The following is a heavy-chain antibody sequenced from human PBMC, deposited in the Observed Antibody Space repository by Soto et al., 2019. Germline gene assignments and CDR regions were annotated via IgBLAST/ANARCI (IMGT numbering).Heavy chain of an antibody. CDR1: GDIFTNFD. D-gene: IGHD3-3*02. Sequence: QVQLVQPGAEVRKPGASVKVSCKASGDIFTNFDFNWVRQATGQGLEWIGWMRANSGDTGHDQKFQSXVRMTRDTSMSTAYMELSSLRAADTAVYYCARYIYGQGFQAWGQGTLVFVSS. CDR3: ARYIYGQGFQA. CDR2: MRANSGDT. V-gene: IGHV1-8*01. J-gene: IGHJ5*02.